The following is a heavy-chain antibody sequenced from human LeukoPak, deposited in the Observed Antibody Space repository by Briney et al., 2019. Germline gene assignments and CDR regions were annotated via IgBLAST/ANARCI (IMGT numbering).Heavy chain of an antibody. CDR3: ARRKVMGIAMAGTGVWNAFDI. CDR1: GGSITGYY. Sequence: PSETLSLTCTVSGGSITGYYWSWIRQPPGKGLKWIGYIYYSGNTNYNSSLKSRVTISADTSKNQFSLKLSTVTAADTAVYYCARRKVMGIAMAGTGVWNAFDIWGQGTMVTVSS. CDR2: IYYSGNT. V-gene: IGHV4-59*08. J-gene: IGHJ3*02. D-gene: IGHD6-19*01.